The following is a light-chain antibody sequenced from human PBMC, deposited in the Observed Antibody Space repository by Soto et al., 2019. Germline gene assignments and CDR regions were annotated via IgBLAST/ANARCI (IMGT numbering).Light chain of an antibody. J-gene: IGKJ1*01. CDR1: QSISSW. CDR2: GAS. Sequence: DIQITQSPSTLCASVGDRVTIICRASQSISSWLAWYQQKPGKAPKLLIYGASTLESGVPSRFSGSGSGTEFTLTISSLQPDDFATYYCQQYNSYSFGQGTKVVI. CDR3: QQYNSYS. V-gene: IGKV1-5*02.